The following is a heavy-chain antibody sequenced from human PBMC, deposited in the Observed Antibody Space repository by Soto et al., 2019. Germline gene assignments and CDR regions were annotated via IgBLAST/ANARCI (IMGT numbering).Heavy chain of an antibody. CDR3: TRIGSAMVMVSMGMDV. V-gene: IGHV3-49*03. CDR2: IRSKAYGGTT. CDR1: GFTFGDYA. J-gene: IGHJ6*02. Sequence: TGGSLRLSCTASGFTFGDYAMSWFRQAPGKGLEWVGFIRSKAYGGTTEYAASVKGRFTISRDDSKSIAYLQMNSLKTEDTAVYYCTRIGSAMVMVSMGMDVWGQGTTVTVSS. D-gene: IGHD5-18*01.